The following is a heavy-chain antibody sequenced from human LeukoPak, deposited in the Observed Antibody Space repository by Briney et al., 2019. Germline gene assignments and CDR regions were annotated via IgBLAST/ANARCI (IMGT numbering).Heavy chain of an antibody. J-gene: IGHJ4*02. V-gene: IGHV3-64*01. CDR3: ARPAPYDSSVSFDY. Sequence: QPGGSLRLSCAASGFPFHSYAMHWVRQPPGKGLEYVSAIIRNGGSTYYANSVKGRFTIPRDNYKNTLYLQMGSLRAEDMAVYYCARPAPYDSSVSFDYWGQGTLVTVSS. CDR2: IIRNGGST. CDR1: GFPFHSYA. D-gene: IGHD3-22*01.